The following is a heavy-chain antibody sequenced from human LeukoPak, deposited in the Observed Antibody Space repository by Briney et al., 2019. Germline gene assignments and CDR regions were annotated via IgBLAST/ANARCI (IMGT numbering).Heavy chain of an antibody. CDR1: GYSISSGYY. Sequence: SETLSLTCTVSGYSISSGYYWGWIRQPPGKGLEWIGSIYHSGSTHYNPSLKSRVTISVDTSKNQFSLKLSSVTAADTAVYYCARVRYFDWLALDYWGQGTLSPSPQ. D-gene: IGHD3-9*01. J-gene: IGHJ4*02. CDR2: IYHSGST. CDR3: ARVRYFDWLALDY. V-gene: IGHV4-38-2*02.